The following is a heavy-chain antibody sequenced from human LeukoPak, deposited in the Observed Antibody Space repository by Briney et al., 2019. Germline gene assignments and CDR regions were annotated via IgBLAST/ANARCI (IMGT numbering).Heavy chain of an antibody. J-gene: IGHJ4*02. Sequence: ASVKVSCKASGYTFTSYEINWVRQATGHGLEWMGWMNPDSGDTAYAQKFQGRITMTRSTSITTAYMELSSVTAADTAVYYCARVCLSSRNPYYFDYWGQGTLVTVSS. V-gene: IGHV1-8*01. D-gene: IGHD6-13*01. CDR2: MNPDSGDT. CDR3: ARVCLSSRNPYYFDY. CDR1: GYTFTSYE.